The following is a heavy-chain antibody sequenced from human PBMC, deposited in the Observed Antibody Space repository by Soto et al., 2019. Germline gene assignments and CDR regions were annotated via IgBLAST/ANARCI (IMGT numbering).Heavy chain of an antibody. CDR1: GGTFSSYA. CDR3: ATRENPAAIEEGFDY. CDR2: IIPIFGTA. V-gene: IGHV1-69*12. Sequence: QVQLVQSGAEVKKPGSSVKVSCKASGGTFSSYAISWVRQAPGQGLEWMGGIIPIFGTANYAQKFQGRVRITADDSTSTAYMELSSLRSEDTALNYWATRENPAAIEEGFDYWGQGTLVTVSS. D-gene: IGHD2-2*01. J-gene: IGHJ4*02.